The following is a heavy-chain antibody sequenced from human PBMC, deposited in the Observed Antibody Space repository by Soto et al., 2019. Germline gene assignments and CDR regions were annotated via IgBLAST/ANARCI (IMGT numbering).Heavy chain of an antibody. D-gene: IGHD3-3*01. J-gene: IGHJ6*02. CDR3: AKDAYGSECAIVGVRSGYAMDV. Sequence: QVQLVESGGGVVQPGRSLRLSCAVSGFTFSNYGVHWVRQAPGKGLEWVALISYDGSEKYYAESVQGRFTISRDNSKNTLYLQMNILIDEETARYSCAKDAYGSECAIVGVRSGYAMDVWGQGSSVTVS. CDR2: ISYDGSEK. V-gene: IGHV3-30*18. CDR1: GFTFSNYG.